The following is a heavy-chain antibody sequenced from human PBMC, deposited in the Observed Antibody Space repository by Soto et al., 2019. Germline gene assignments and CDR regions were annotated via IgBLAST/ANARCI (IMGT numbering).Heavy chain of an antibody. D-gene: IGHD3-22*01. CDR2: IYYSGST. V-gene: IGHV4-39*01. CDR3: ARLLYDSSGYYYFDM. CDR1: DGKSGGGGGY. Sequence: SETNCVTSSVADGKSGGGGGYWSWIKKHPGKGLEWIGYIYYSGSTYDNPSLKSRLTMSADTSKNQFSLKMNSVTAADTAVYYCARLLYDSSGYYYFDMWGQGTKVTVSS. J-gene: IGHJ3*02.